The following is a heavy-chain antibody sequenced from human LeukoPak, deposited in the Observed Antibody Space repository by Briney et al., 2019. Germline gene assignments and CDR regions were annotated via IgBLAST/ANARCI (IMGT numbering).Heavy chain of an antibody. J-gene: IGHJ4*02. Sequence: PSETLSLTCTVSGDSITRGTYYWNWIRQPAGKGLEWIVRIHTSSRVNYNPSLKSRVTISIDTSRNLVSLRLTSVTAADAAVYYCARDRGNGDYGDYFGSWGQGTLVSVSS. V-gene: IGHV4-61*02. CDR3: ARDRGNGDYGDYFGS. D-gene: IGHD4-17*01. CDR2: IHTSSRV. CDR1: GDSITRGTYY.